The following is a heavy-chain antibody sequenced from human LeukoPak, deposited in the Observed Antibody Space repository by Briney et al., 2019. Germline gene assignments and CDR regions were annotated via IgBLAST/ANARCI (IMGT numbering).Heavy chain of an antibody. Sequence: EGSLRLSCAASGFAFSSYTMTWVRQAPGKGLEWVSGISGSGGNTYHADSVKGRFTISRDNSKNTLFLQMNSLRAEDTAVYYCATKTSGSYGYSDYWGQGTLVTVSS. CDR1: GFAFSSYT. J-gene: IGHJ4*02. V-gene: IGHV3-23*01. D-gene: IGHD1-26*01. CDR3: ATKTSGSYGYSDY. CDR2: ISGSGGNT.